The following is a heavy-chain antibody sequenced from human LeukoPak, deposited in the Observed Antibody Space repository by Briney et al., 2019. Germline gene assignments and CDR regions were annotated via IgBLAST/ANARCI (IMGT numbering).Heavy chain of an antibody. CDR2: ISCDGSNK. D-gene: IGHD3-9*01. V-gene: IGHV3-30*18. J-gene: IGHJ4*02. CDR3: AKDALILRYFGWEVDY. CDR1: GFTFSSYG. Sequence: GGSLRLSCAASGFTFSSYGMHWVRQAPGKGLEWVAVISCDGSNKYYADSVKGRFTISRDNSKNTLYLQMNSLRAEDTAVYYCAKDALILRYFGWEVDYWGQGTLVTVSS.